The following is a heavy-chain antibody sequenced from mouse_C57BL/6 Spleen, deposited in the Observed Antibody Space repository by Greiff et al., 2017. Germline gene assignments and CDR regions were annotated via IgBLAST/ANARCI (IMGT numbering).Heavy chain of an antibody. Sequence: QVQLQQPGAELVMPGASVKLSCKASGYTFTSYWMHWVKQRPGQGLEWIGEIDPSDNYTNYNQKFKGKSTLTVDKSSITAYMQLSILTSEDSAVYYCARVTTVVADYWGQGTTLTVSS. CDR3: ARVTTVVADY. CDR1: GYTFTSYW. J-gene: IGHJ2*01. CDR2: IDPSDNYT. D-gene: IGHD1-1*01. V-gene: IGHV1-69*01.